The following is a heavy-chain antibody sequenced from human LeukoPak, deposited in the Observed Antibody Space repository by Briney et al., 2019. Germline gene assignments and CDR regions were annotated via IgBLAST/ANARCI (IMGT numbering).Heavy chain of an antibody. Sequence: GESLQISCKGSGYSFTNYWIGWVRQMPGEGLEWMGIIYPGDSDTRYSPSFQGQVTISADKSISTAYLQWSSLKASDTAMYYCVRDGYNRFKYYFDYWGQGTLVTVSS. J-gene: IGHJ4*02. CDR3: VRDGYNRFKYYFDY. CDR2: IYPGDSDT. D-gene: IGHD5-24*01. V-gene: IGHV5-51*01. CDR1: GYSFTNYW.